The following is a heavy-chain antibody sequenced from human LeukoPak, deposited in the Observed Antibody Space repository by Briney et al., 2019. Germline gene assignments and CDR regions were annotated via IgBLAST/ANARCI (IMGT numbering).Heavy chain of an antibody. J-gene: IGHJ6*02. D-gene: IGHD3-22*01. CDR3: ARGRTYYYDTSGYYPSIYYGMDV. CDR1: GGSFSGYY. Sequence: SETLSLTCAVSGGSFSGYYWYWIRQPPGKGLQWIGEINHGESTNYNPSLKSRATLSVDTSKNQFSLKLTSVTAADTAVYYCARGRTYYYDTSGYYPSIYYGMDVWGQGTTVIVSS. V-gene: IGHV4-34*01. CDR2: INHGEST.